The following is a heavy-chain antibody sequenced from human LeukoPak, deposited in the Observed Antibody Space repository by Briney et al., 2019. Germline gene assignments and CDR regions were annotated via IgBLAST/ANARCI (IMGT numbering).Heavy chain of an antibody. CDR2: IYISESI. J-gene: IGHJ4*02. Sequence: PSETLSLTCTVSGVSISSYYWSWIRQPAGKGLEWIGRIYISESINYNPSLKSRVTMSVDTSKNQLSLKLSSVTAADTAVYYCARYTARGLDYWGQGTLVTVSS. D-gene: IGHD5-18*01. CDR1: GVSISSYY. V-gene: IGHV4-4*07. CDR3: ARYTARGLDY.